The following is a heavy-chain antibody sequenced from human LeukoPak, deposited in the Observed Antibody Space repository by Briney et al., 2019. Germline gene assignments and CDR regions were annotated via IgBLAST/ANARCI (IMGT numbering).Heavy chain of an antibody. J-gene: IGHJ1*01. CDR2: ISGSGGST. D-gene: IGHD2-15*01. Sequence: GGSLRHSCTASGFTFSSYAMSWVRQAPGKGLEWVSAISGSGGSTYYADSVKGRFTISRDNSKNTLYLHMNSLRAEDTAVYYCAKGLLRAEYFQHWGQGTLVTVSS. CDR1: GFTFSSYA. CDR3: AKGLLRAEYFQH. V-gene: IGHV3-23*01.